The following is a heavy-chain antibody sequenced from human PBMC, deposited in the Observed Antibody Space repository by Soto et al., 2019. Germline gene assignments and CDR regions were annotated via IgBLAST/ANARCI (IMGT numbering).Heavy chain of an antibody. Sequence: QVQLVQSGAEVKKPGSSVKVSCKTSGGTFHSHAVTWVRQAPGQGLEWMGGIIPVFNTTNYAGKFQGRVTITADMSASTAYMELSSLRSEDTAVYYCARVRFYYDSRGYYRFDPWGQGTLVIVSS. J-gene: IGHJ5*02. CDR1: GGTFHSHA. V-gene: IGHV1-69*06. CDR3: ARVRFYYDSRGYYRFDP. D-gene: IGHD3-22*01. CDR2: IIPVFNTT.